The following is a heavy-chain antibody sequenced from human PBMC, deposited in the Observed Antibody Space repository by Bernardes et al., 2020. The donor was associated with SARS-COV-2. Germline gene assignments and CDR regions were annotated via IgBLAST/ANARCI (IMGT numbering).Heavy chain of an antibody. V-gene: IGHV3-73*01. D-gene: IGHD4-17*01. CDR3: TGDYLY. CDR1: GFTFSGSA. Sequence: GGSLRLSCAASGFTFSGSAIQWVRQAPGKGLEWVGRMRSKDKNYVTTYAAALKDRITITRDDSRDTAYHQISSLKIGDTAIYYCTGDYLYWGQGALVTVSS. J-gene: IGHJ4*02. CDR2: MRSKDKNYVT.